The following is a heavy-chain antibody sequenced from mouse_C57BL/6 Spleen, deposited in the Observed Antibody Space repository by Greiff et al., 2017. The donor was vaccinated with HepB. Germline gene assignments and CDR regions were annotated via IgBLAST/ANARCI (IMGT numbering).Heavy chain of an antibody. V-gene: IGHV14-2*01. Sequence: EVMLVESGAELVKPGASVKLSCTASGFNIKDYYMHWVKQRTEQGLEWIGRIDPEDGETKYAPKFQGKATITADTSSNTAYLQLSSLTSEDTAVYYCARSPSTVVATRHYFDYWGQGTTLTVSS. J-gene: IGHJ2*01. CDR1: GFNIKDYY. CDR2: IDPEDGET. CDR3: ARSPSTVVATRHYFDY. D-gene: IGHD1-1*01.